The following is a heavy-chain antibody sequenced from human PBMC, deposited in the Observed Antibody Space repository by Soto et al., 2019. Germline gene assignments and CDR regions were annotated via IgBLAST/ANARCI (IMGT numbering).Heavy chain of an antibody. Sequence: EVQLVESGGGLVEPGGSLRLSCAASGFIFRVYSMTWVRQAPGKGLEWVSYISSGSNTIYYRDSVKGRFTISRDNAKNSLYLQMNSLRDEDTAVYYCARDSGVTGADDYWGQGTLVTVSS. D-gene: IGHD6-19*01. CDR3: ARDSGVTGADDY. CDR2: ISSGSNTI. J-gene: IGHJ4*02. V-gene: IGHV3-48*02. CDR1: GFIFRVYS.